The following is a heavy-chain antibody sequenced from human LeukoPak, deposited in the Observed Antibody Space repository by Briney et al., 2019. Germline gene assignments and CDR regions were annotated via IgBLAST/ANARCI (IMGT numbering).Heavy chain of an antibody. V-gene: IGHV1-18*03. Sequence: ASVKVSCKASGYTFTSYGISWVRQAPGQGLEWMGWISAYNGNTNYAQKLQGRVTMTTDTSTSTAYMELRSLRSDDMAVYYCARDSDLGWAVAVTAPFDYWGQGTLVTVSS. D-gene: IGHD6-19*01. CDR1: GYTFTSYG. CDR3: ARDSDLGWAVAVTAPFDY. J-gene: IGHJ4*02. CDR2: ISAYNGNT.